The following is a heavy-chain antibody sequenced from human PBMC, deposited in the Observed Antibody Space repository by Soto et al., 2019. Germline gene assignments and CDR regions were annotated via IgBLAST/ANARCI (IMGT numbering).Heavy chain of an antibody. J-gene: IGHJ6*02. CDR2: INAGNGNT. Sequence: QVQLVQSGAEVKKPGASVKVSCKASGYTFTSYAMHWVRQAPGQRLEWMGWINAGNGNTKYSQKFQGRVTITRDTSASTAYMELSSLRSEDTAVYYCARDQQLVVGRQKTGPYYYYGMDVWGQGTTVTVSS. CDR1: GYTFTSYA. CDR3: ARDQQLVVGRQKTGPYYYYGMDV. V-gene: IGHV1-3*01. D-gene: IGHD6-13*01.